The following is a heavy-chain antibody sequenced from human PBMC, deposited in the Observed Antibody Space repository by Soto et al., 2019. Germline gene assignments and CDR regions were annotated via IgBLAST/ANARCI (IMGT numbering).Heavy chain of an antibody. CDR2: IYHSGST. Sequence: PSETLSLTCAVSGGSISSSNWWSWVRQPPGKGLEWIGEIYHSGSTNYNPSLKSRVTISVDKSKNQFSLKLSSVTAADTAVYYCARDFSGSYTSFDYWGQGTLVTVSS. CDR1: GGSISSSNW. CDR3: ARDFSGSYTSFDY. J-gene: IGHJ4*02. V-gene: IGHV4-4*02. D-gene: IGHD1-26*01.